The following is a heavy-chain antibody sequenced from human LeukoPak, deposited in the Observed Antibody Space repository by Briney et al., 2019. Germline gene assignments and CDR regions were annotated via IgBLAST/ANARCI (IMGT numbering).Heavy chain of an antibody. CDR1: GFTFSSYA. D-gene: IGHD2-2*03. CDR2: ISGSGGST. Sequence: GGSLRLACAASGFTFSSYAMSWVRQAPGKGLEWVSAISGSGGSTYYADSVKGRFTISRDNSKNTLYLQMNSLRAEDTAVYYCAKDPLGIVVVPAAAPDDYWGQGTLVTVSS. CDR3: AKDPLGIVVVPAAAPDDY. V-gene: IGHV3-23*01. J-gene: IGHJ4*02.